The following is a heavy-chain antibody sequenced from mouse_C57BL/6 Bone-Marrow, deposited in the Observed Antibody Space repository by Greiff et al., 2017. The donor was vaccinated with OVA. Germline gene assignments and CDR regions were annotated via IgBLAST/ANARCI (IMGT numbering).Heavy chain of an antibody. CDR1: GYAFSSSW. CDR2: IYPGDGDT. CDR3: AREGPNYFDY. D-gene: IGHD3-3*01. V-gene: IGHV1-82*01. J-gene: IGHJ2*01. Sequence: QVQLKESGPELVKPGASVKISCKASGYAFSSSWMNWVKQRPGKGLEWIGRIYPGDGDTNYNGKFKGKATLTADKSSSTAYMQLSSLTSEDSAVYFCAREGPNYFDYWGQGTTLTVSS.